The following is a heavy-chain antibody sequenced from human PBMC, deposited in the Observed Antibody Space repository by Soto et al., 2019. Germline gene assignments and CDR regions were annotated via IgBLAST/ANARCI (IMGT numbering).Heavy chain of an antibody. J-gene: IGHJ5*02. CDR1: GGSVSSGSYY. D-gene: IGHD3-22*01. CDR2: IYYSGST. Sequence: WETLSLTCTVSGGSVSSGSYYWSWIRQPPGKGLEWIGYIYYSGSTNYNPSLKSRVTISVDTSKNQFSLKLCSVTAADTAVYYCARYYSSGRWFDPWGQGTLVTVSS. V-gene: IGHV4-61*01. CDR3: ARYYSSGRWFDP.